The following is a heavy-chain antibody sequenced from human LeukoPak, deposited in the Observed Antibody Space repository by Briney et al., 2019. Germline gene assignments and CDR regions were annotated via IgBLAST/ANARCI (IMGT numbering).Heavy chain of an antibody. Sequence: GGSLRLSCAASGFTFSDYSMNWVRQAPGKGLEWVSSITSSGIYTYYADSLKGRFTIPRDNAKNSLYLQMNSLRAEDTAVYYCARDWGGPEREDVWFDPWGQGTLVAVSS. V-gene: IGHV3-21*01. CDR1: GFTFSDYS. CDR2: ITSSGIYT. CDR3: ARDWGGPEREDVWFDP. J-gene: IGHJ5*02. D-gene: IGHD3-10*01.